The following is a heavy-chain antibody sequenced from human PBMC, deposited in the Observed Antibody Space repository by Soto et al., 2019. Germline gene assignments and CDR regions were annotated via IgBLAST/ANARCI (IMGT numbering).Heavy chain of an antibody. V-gene: IGHV3-21*01. CDR1: GFTFSSYS. D-gene: IGHD2-2*01. CDR3: LGYCSSTSCYGGVDY. Sequence: EVQLVESGGGLVKPGGSLRLSCAASGFTFSSYSMNWVRQAPGKGLEWVSSISSSSSYIYYADSVKGRFTISRDNAKNSLYLQMKSLRAEDTAVYYCLGYCSSTSCYGGVDYWGQGTLVTVSS. CDR2: ISSSSSYI. J-gene: IGHJ4*02.